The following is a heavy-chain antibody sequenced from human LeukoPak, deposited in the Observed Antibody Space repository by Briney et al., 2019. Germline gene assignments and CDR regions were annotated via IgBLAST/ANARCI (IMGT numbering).Heavy chain of an antibody. CDR2: ISGSGGST. Sequence: PGGSLRLSCAASGFTFSSYGMTWVRQAPGKGLEWVSAISGSGGSTYYADSVKGRSTISRDNSKNALYLQMNSLRAEDTAVYYCAKYGLAGSRRYHDASDIWGQGTMVTVSS. CDR1: GFTFSSYG. J-gene: IGHJ3*02. D-gene: IGHD3-10*01. V-gene: IGHV3-23*01. CDR3: AKYGLAGSRRYHDASDI.